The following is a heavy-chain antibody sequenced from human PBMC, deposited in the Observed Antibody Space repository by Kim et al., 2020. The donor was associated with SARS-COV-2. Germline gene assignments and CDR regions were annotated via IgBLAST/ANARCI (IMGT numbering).Heavy chain of an antibody. Sequence: SETLSLTCTVSGGSISSYYWSWIRQPPGKGLEWIGYIYYSGSTNYNPSLKSRVTISVDTSKNQFSLKLSSVTAADTAVYYCASSYYYDSSGLWDYFDYWG. D-gene: IGHD3-22*01. CDR1: GGSISSYY. J-gene: IGHJ4*01. V-gene: IGHV4-59*01. CDR3: ASSYYYDSSGLWDYFDY. CDR2: IYYSGST.